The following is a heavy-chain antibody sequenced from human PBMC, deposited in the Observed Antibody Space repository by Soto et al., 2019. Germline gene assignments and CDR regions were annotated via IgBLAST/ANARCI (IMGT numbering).Heavy chain of an antibody. D-gene: IGHD2-21*01. CDR3: ARDPDGLQD. CDR2: IWYDGSNK. V-gene: IGHV3-33*01. J-gene: IGHJ4*02. Sequence: QVQLVESGGGVVQPGRSLRLSCAASGFTFSSYGMHWVRQAPGKGLEWVAVIWYDGSNKYYADSVKGRFTISRDNSKNTLHLQMNSLRAEDTAVYYCARDPDGLQDWGQGTLVTVSS. CDR1: GFTFSSYG.